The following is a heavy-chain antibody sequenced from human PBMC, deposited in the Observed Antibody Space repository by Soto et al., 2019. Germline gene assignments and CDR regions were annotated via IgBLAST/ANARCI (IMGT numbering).Heavy chain of an antibody. J-gene: IGHJ4*02. CDR1: GGSISSSSYY. V-gene: IGHV4-39*01. CDR2: IYYSGST. D-gene: IGHD6-19*01. CDR3: ARHAPPQRVAGHFVY. Sequence: QLQLQESGPGLVKPSETLSLTCTVSGGSISSSSYYWGWIRQPPGKGLEWIGSIYYSGSTYYNPSLKSRVTISLDTSKNQFSLKLSSVTAADTAVYYCARHAPPQRVAGHFVYWGQGTLVTVSS.